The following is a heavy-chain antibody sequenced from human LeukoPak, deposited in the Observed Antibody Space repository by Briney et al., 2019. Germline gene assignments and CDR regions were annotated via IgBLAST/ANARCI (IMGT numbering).Heavy chain of an antibody. CDR1: GYTFSSYG. CDR2: IWYDDSKR. CDR3: LVPAAINDY. Sequence: PGGSLRLSCAASGYTFSSYGMHWVRQAPGKGLEWVALIWYDDSKRYYADSVRGRFTISRDDSKSTLYLQMNSLRVEDTAVYYCLVPAAINDYWGQGTLVTVSS. V-gene: IGHV3-33*01. D-gene: IGHD2-2*01. J-gene: IGHJ4*02.